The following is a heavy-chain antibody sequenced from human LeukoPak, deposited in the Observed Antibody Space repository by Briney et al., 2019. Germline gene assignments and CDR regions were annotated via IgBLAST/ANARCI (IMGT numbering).Heavy chain of an antibody. V-gene: IGHV4-39*01. CDR1: GGSISSSSFY. CDR3: TRHPTRGYYDSRMDRVDY. J-gene: IGHJ4*02. D-gene: IGHD3-22*01. CDR2: IYYIGST. Sequence: KPSETLSLTCTVSGGSISSSSFYWGWIRQPPGKGLEWIGNIYYIGSTYYNPSLKGRVTISVDTSENQFSLKLSSVTAADTAVYYCTRHPTRGYYDSRMDRVDYWGQGTLVTVSS.